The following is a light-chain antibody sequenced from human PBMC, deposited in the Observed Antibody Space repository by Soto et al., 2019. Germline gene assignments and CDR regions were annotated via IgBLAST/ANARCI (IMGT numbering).Light chain of an antibody. V-gene: IGLV2-14*01. Sequence: QSALTQPASVSGSPGQSITISCTGTSSDVGAYNSVAWYQHNPGRAPKLLIHDVSNRPSGASYRFSGSKSGNTASLTISGLRAEDETDYYCSSYTTSKTLVFGTGTKLTVL. J-gene: IGLJ1*01. CDR1: SSDVGAYNS. CDR3: SSYTTSKTLV. CDR2: DVS.